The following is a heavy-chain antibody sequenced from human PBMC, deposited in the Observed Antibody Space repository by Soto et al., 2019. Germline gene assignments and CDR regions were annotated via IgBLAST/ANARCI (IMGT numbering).Heavy chain of an antibody. CDR1: GGSISSSSYY. CDR2: IYYSGST. Sequence: SETLSLTCTVSGGSISSSSYYWGWIRQPPGKGLEWIGSIYYSGSTNYNPSLKSRVTISVDTTKNQLSLKLRSVTAADTAVFYCARSGDFWSGYYTSIPFDYWGQGTLVTVSS. CDR3: ARSGDFWSGYYTSIPFDY. J-gene: IGHJ4*02. V-gene: IGHV4-39*07. D-gene: IGHD3-3*01.